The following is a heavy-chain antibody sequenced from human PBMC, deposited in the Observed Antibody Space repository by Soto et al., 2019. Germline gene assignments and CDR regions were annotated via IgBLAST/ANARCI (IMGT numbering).Heavy chain of an antibody. CDR3: ARDRARGATTPLYYYYYGMDV. J-gene: IGHJ6*02. CDR1: GFTVSSNY. Sequence: PGGSLRLSCAASGFTVSSNYMSWVRQAPWKGLEWVSVIYSGGSTYYADSVKGRFTISRDNSKNTLYLQINSLRAEDTAVYYCARDRARGATTPLYYYYYGMDVWGQGTTVTVSS. V-gene: IGHV3-53*01. D-gene: IGHD1-26*01. CDR2: IYSGGST.